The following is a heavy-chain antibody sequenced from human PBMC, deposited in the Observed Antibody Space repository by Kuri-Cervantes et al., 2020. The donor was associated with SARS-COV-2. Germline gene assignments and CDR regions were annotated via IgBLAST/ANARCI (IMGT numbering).Heavy chain of an antibody. V-gene: IGHV3-74*01. CDR3: VRGFDP. CDR2: TNGDGSTT. J-gene: IGHJ5*02. Sequence: GGSLRPSCAASGFAFSTYWMHWVRQTPGRGLVWVSRTNGDGSTTKYADSVKGRFTISRDNVQNILYLQMNSLRVEDTGVYYCVRGFDPWGQGTLVTVSS. CDR1: GFAFSTYW.